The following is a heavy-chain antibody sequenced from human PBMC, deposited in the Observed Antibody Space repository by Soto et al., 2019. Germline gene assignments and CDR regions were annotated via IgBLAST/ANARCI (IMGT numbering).Heavy chain of an antibody. J-gene: IGHJ6*02. D-gene: IGHD1-1*01. Sequence: PSETLSLTCTVSGGSISSGDYYWSWIRQPAGRGLEWIGRVYSSGATNYNPSLNGRVTMSVDTSRNQFSLRLSSVTAADTAVYYCAKRRDWKYYYGMDVWCQGTTVTVSS. CDR2: VYSSGAT. V-gene: IGHV4-61*02. CDR1: GGSISSGDYY. CDR3: AKRRDWKYYYGMDV.